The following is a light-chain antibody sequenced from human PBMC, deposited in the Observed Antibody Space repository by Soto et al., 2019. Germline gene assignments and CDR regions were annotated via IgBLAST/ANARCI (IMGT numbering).Light chain of an antibody. V-gene: IGKV1-5*03. Sequence: DIQMTQSPSTLSASVGDRVTITCRASQSINIWLAWYQQKPGKAPKLLIYKASTLESGVPSRFSGSGSGTEFTLTISGLQPDDFATYYCQQYGPYPWTFGHGTKVEIK. CDR1: QSINIW. J-gene: IGKJ1*01. CDR3: QQYGPYPWT. CDR2: KAS.